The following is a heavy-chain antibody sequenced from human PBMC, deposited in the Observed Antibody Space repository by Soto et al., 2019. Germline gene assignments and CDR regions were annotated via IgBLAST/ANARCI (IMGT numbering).Heavy chain of an antibody. Sequence: PSETLSLTCTVSGGSISSGDYYWSWIRQPPGKGLEWIGYIYYSGSTYYNPSLKSRVTISVDTSKNQFSLKLSSVTAADTAVYYCARRYEGGYSSSLSFDYWGRGTLVTVSS. V-gene: IGHV4-30-4*01. D-gene: IGHD6-6*01. CDR2: IYYSGST. CDR3: ARRYEGGYSSSLSFDY. CDR1: GGSISSGDYY. J-gene: IGHJ4*02.